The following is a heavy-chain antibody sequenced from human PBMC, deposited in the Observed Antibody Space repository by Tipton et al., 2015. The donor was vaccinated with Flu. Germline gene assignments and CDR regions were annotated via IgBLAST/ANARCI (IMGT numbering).Heavy chain of an antibody. Sequence: TLSLTCNVSGGAMSSYYWGWIRQPPGKGLEWIGTIYYSGGSTYYSPSLESRVTMSVDTSKNQFSLKLTSVTAADTAVYYCARVPSGWGGYFDLWGRGTLVTVSS. CDR3: ARVPSGWGGYFDL. CDR1: GGAMSSYY. CDR2: IYYSGGST. D-gene: IGHD3-16*01. J-gene: IGHJ2*01. V-gene: IGHV4-39*07.